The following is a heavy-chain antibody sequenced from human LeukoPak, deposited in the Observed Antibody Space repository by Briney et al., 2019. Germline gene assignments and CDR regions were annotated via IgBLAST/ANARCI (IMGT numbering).Heavy chain of an antibody. V-gene: IGHV3-15*01. CDR2: IKGKTAAGAP. J-gene: IGHJ4*02. D-gene: IGHD3-3*01. CDR3: ITGDYDFWSGFYSPNHYFDY. Sequence: GSLRLSCAASGFTFTSAWMSWVRQAPGKGLEWVGRIKGKTAAGAPDYVASVKGRFTISRDDSKNTLFLQMNSLKTEDTAVYYCITGDYDFWSGFYSPNHYFDYWGQGTLVTVSS. CDR1: GFTFTSAW.